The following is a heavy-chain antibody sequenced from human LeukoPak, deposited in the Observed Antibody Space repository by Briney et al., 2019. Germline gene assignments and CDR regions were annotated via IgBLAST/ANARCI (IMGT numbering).Heavy chain of an antibody. Sequence: TGGSLRLSCAASGFTFSSYSMNWVRQAPGKGLEWVSSISSSSSYMYYADSVKGRFTISRDNAKNSLYLQMNSLRAEDTAVYYCARDSLISEWGQGTLVTVSS. V-gene: IGHV3-21*01. CDR2: ISSSSSYM. CDR1: GFTFSSYS. CDR3: ARDSLISE. J-gene: IGHJ4*02. D-gene: IGHD2-21*01.